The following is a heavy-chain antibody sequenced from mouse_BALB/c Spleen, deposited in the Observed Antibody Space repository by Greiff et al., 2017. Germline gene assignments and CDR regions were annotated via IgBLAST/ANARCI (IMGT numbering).Heavy chain of an antibody. Sequence: EVQVVESGGGLVQPGGSLRLSCATSGFTFSDFYMEWVRQPPGKRLEWIAASRNKANDYTTEYSASVKGRFIVSRYTSQSILYLQMNALRAEDTAVYYCARDARAGAWFAYWGQGTLVTVSA. V-gene: IGHV7-1*02. CDR1: GFTFSDFY. CDR3: ARDARAGAWFAY. D-gene: IGHD3-3*01. CDR2: SRNKANDYTT. J-gene: IGHJ3*01.